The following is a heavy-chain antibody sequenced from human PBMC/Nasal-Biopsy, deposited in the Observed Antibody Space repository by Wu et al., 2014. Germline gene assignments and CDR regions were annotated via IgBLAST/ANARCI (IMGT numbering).Heavy chain of an antibody. D-gene: IGHD6-13*01. CDR1: GHTITSYY. CDR3: AREIAPAGRAFDF. Sequence: VKVSCTPSGHTITSYYMHWVRQAPGQGLEWVALINPNDATTDYAQRIRGRVTTTRDTSTNTVFLELSSLRSEDTAVYYCAREIAPAGRAFDFWGPRTLVTVSS. V-gene: IGHV1-46*01. J-gene: IGHJ4*02. CDR2: INPNDATT.